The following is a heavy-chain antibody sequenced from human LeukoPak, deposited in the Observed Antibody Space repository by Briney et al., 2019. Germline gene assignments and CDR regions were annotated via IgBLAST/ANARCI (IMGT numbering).Heavy chain of an antibody. CDR2: ISWNSGSI. CDR1: GFTFDDYA. J-gene: IGHJ3*02. V-gene: IGHV3-9*01. D-gene: IGHD6-6*01. CDR3: AKDYEYSSSSSAFDI. Sequence: PGRSLRLSCAASGFTFDDYAMHWVRQAPGKGLEWVSGISWNSGSIGYADSVKGRFTISRDNAKNSLYLQMNSLRAEDTAVYYCAKDYEYSSSSSAFDIWGQGTMVTVSS.